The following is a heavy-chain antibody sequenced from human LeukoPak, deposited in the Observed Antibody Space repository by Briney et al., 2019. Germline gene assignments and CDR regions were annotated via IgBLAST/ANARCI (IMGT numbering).Heavy chain of an antibody. V-gene: IGHV3-23*01. Sequence: PGGSLRLSCAASGFTFSSYAMSWVRQAPGKGLEWVSAISGSGGSTYYADSVKGRFTISRDNSKNTLYLQMNSLRAEDTAVYYCAKVRDSGYDPDDAFDIWGQGTMVTVSS. CDR3: AKVRDSGYDPDDAFDI. CDR2: ISGSGGST. CDR1: GFTFSSYA. D-gene: IGHD5-12*01. J-gene: IGHJ3*02.